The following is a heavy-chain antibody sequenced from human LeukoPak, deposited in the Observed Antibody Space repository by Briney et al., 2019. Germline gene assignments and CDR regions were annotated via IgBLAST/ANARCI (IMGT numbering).Heavy chain of an antibody. CDR1: GFTFHNYW. Sequence: GGSVTLSCSAYGFTFHNYWMRWLRPAPGKGRQGVVKIDEDGSEEHYIDSVKARSIIHRDNAKNSLSLQMDRLRAEDTAVYYCVRDGGVSGYAWPDYWGQGALVTVSS. CDR2: IDEDGSEE. V-gene: IGHV3-7*01. CDR3: VRDGGVSGYAWPDY. J-gene: IGHJ4*02. D-gene: IGHD5-12*01.